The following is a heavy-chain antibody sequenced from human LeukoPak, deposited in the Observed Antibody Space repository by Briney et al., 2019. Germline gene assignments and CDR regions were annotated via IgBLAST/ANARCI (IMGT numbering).Heavy chain of an antibody. CDR2: ISSNSGYI. D-gene: IGHD6-6*01. J-gene: IGHJ4*02. CDR3: AREGPGTNIAARPNDY. V-gene: IGHV3-21*01. Sequence: GGSLRLSCGASGFTLSTFSLNWVRPAPGKELKWVSSISSNSGYISYADSVRGRFTISSDNAKNSLYLQMNSLRAEDTAVYYCAREGPGTNIAARPNDYWGQGTLVTVSS. CDR1: GFTLSTFS.